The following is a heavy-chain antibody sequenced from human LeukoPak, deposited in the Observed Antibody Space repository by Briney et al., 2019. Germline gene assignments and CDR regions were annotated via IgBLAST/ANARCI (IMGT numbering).Heavy chain of an antibody. J-gene: IGHJ5*02. CDR1: GASISNYY. D-gene: IGHD6-19*01. CDR2: IIHSGGT. CDR3: ARGPLAFRRVAGIFS. Sequence: PSETLSLTCTVSGASISNYYWSWIRQTPEKGLEWIGEIIHSGGTSYNPSLKSRLTISVDTSRKQFSLKLTSVTAADTALYFCARGPLAFRRVAGIFSWGRGTQVTVSS. V-gene: IGHV4-34*01.